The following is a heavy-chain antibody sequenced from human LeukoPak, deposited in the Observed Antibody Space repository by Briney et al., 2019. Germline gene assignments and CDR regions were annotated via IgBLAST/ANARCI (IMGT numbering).Heavy chain of an antibody. CDR2: INPNNGGT. CDR3: ARDDLLTYSSGWYLNY. CDR1: GYTFTVYY. D-gene: IGHD6-19*01. J-gene: IGHJ4*02. Sequence: ASVTVSCKASGYTFTVYYMHWVRQAPGQGLEWMGWINPNNGGTNYAQKFQGRVTMARDTSISTAYMELSSLRSDDTAVYYCARDDLLTYSSGWYLNYWGQGTLVTVSS. V-gene: IGHV1-2*02.